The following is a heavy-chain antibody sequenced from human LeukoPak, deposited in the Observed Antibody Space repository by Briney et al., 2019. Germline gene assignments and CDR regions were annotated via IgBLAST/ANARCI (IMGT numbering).Heavy chain of an antibody. CDR3: ATGIVGARLNFDY. Sequence: GGSLRLSCAASGFTFSSYWMSWVRQAPGKGLEWVANIKQDGSEKYYVDSVKGRFTISRDNAKNSLYLQMNSLRAEDTAVYYCATGIVGARLNFDYWGQGTLVTVSS. V-gene: IGHV3-7*03. CDR2: IKQDGSEK. D-gene: IGHD1-26*01. CDR1: GFTFSSYW. J-gene: IGHJ4*02.